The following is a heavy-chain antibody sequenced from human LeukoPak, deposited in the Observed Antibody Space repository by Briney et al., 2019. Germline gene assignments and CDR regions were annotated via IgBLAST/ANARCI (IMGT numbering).Heavy chain of an antibody. D-gene: IGHD3-10*01. CDR2: MNPNSGDT. CDR3: ARGGFGSGSHFDY. CDR1: GYTFTSYD. Sequence: ASVKVSCKASGYTFTSYDINWVRQATGQGLEWMGWMNPNSGDTGYVQKFQGRVTMTRSTSISTAYMELSSLGSEDTAIYYCARGGFGSGSHFDYWGRGTLVTVSS. V-gene: IGHV1-8*01. J-gene: IGHJ4*02.